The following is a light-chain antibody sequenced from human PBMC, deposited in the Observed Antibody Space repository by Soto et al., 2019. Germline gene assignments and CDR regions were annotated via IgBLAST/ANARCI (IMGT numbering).Light chain of an antibody. CDR1: SSDVGGYNY. Sequence: QAVVTQPRSVSGSPGQSVTISCTGTSSDVGGYNYVSWYQQHPGKAPKLMIYDVSKRPSGVPDRFSGSKSVNTASLTISGLQAEDESEDYCCSYAGSYTVFGGGTKLTVL. CDR3: CSYAGSYTV. V-gene: IGLV2-11*01. J-gene: IGLJ3*02. CDR2: DVS.